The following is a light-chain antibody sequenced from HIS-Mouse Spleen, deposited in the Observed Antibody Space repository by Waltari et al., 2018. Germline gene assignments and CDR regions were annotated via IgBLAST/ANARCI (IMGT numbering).Light chain of an antibody. Sequence: SYELTQPPSVSVSPGQTARITCSGDALPKQYAYWYQQKPGQAPVLVIYKDSERPSGIPGRFSGSSSGTTVTLTISGVLAEDEADYYCQSADSSGTYYVFGTGTKVTVL. J-gene: IGLJ1*01. CDR1: ALPKQY. V-gene: IGLV3-25*03. CDR3: QSADSSGTYYV. CDR2: KDS.